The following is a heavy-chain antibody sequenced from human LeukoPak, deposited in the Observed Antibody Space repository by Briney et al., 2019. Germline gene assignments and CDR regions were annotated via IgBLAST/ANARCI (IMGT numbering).Heavy chain of an antibody. CDR3: ARKPSESIDY. J-gene: IGHJ4*02. D-gene: IGHD1-14*01. V-gene: IGHV3-30*02. CDR1: GFTFRSYG. Sequence: PGGSLRLSCAASGFTFRSYGMHWVRQAPGKGLEWVAFIRYDGTNQYYADSVKGRFTISRDNSKNTLYLQMNSLRDEDTAVYYCARKPSESIDYWGQGTLVTVSS. CDR2: IRYDGTNQ.